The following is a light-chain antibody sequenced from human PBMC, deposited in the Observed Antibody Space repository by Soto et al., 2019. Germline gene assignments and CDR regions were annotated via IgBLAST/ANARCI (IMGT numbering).Light chain of an antibody. V-gene: IGLV2-8*01. Sequence: QSALTQPPSASGSPGQSVTISCTGTSSDVGGYNYVSWYQQHPGKVPKLMIYEVTKRPSGVPDRFSGSKSGSTASLTVSGLQAEDEADYYCSSYAGSNILVFGGRTKVTVL. CDR2: EVT. CDR1: SSDVGGYNY. J-gene: IGLJ3*02. CDR3: SSYAGSNILV.